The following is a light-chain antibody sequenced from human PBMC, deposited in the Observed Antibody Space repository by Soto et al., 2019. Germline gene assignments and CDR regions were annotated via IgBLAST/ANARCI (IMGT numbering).Light chain of an antibody. V-gene: IGKV1-5*01. CDR1: ERVTIC. CDR2: DAS. CDR3: EQYDSRSPWT. Sequence: DIQLTQSPASLSASVGDRVTITCRASERVTICLAWYHQKPGKAPRLLIYDASTLEGGVPSRFSASGSGTEFTLTISRLQPDDFATYYCEQYDSRSPWTFGQGTKIEIK. J-gene: IGKJ1*01.